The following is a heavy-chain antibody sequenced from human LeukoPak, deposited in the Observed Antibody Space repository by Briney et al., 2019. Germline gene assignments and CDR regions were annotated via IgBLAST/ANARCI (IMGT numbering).Heavy chain of an antibody. D-gene: IGHD2-8*01. CDR1: GFTFSRDS. Sequence: GGSLRLSCAASGFTFSRDSMNWVRQAPGKGLEWVSSISSSSSYIYYGDSVKGRFTISRDNAKNSLYLQMNSLRAEDTAVYYCAKDRSAPYMLWNALDIWGQGTMVTVSS. J-gene: IGHJ3*02. CDR3: AKDRSAPYMLWNALDI. CDR2: ISSSSSYI. V-gene: IGHV3-21*01.